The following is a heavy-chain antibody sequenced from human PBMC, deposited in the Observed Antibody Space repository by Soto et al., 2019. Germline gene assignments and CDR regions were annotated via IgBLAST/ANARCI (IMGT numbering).Heavy chain of an antibody. V-gene: IGHV4-59*02. CDR2: IYYSSGTT. Sequence: QVQLVQSGPGLVKPSETLSLACTVSGASVSSFYWSWIRQPPGKGLEWIGFIYYSSGTTNYSPSLKSRVTISVDMSKNQVSLRLTSVTSADTAVYYCARGTDYTHIASYYYGMDVWGQGTTVTVTS. CDR1: GASVSSFY. J-gene: IGHJ6*02. D-gene: IGHD4-4*01. CDR3: ARGTDYTHIASYYYGMDV.